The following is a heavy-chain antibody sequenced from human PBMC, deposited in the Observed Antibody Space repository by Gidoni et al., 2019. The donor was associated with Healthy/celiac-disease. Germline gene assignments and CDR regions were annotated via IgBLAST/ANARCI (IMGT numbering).Heavy chain of an antibody. V-gene: IGHV5-51*01. J-gene: IGHJ3*02. CDR3: ARLCYSDTAMVCPGGDGAFDI. D-gene: IGHD5-18*01. CDR2: IYPGDSDT. Sequence: EVQLVQSGAEVKKPGESLKISCNGSGYSFTSYWIGWVRQMPGKGLEWMGIIYPGDSDTRYSPSFQGQVTISADKSISTAYLQWSSLKASDTAMYYCARLCYSDTAMVCPGGDGAFDIWGQGTMVTVSS. CDR1: GYSFTSYW.